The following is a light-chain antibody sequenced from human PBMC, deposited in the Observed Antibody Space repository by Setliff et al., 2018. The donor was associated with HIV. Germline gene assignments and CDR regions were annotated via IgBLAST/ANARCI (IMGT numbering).Light chain of an antibody. CDR2: EVT. CDR3: CSYAGSSTFV. V-gene: IGLV2-23*02. Sequence: QSVLTQFASVSGSPGQSITISCTGTSSDVGSYNLVSWYQQHPGKAPKLMIYEVTKRPSGISHRFSGSKSGNTASLTTSGLQAEDEAEYYCCSYAGSSTFVFGTGTKVTVL. CDR1: SSDVGSYNL. J-gene: IGLJ1*01.